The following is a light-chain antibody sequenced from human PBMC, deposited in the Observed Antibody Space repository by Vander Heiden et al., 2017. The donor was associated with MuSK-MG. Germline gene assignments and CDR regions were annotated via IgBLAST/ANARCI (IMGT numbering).Light chain of an antibody. CDR1: SRDVGGYNY. Sequence: QSAPTPPPSLSGSPGQSVTNSCAGTSRDVGGYNYVSRYQQHPGKAPKLMIYDVSKRPSGVPDRFSGSKSGNTASLTISGLQAEDEADYYCCSYAGSYVFGTGTKVTVL. J-gene: IGLJ1*01. CDR3: CSYAGSYV. V-gene: IGLV2-11*01. CDR2: DVS.